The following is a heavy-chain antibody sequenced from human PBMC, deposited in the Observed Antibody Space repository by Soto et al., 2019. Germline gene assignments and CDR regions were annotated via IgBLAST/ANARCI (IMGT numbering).Heavy chain of an antibody. CDR1: GFTLTKAS. CDR3: TTVLGGPLDA. J-gene: IGHJ5*02. Sequence: LRLSCAASGFTLTKASMSWVRQAPGKGLEWVGHIKSNADGGATDYAAPVKGRFTISRDDSKNMLYLQMNSLKTEDTAVYYCTTVLGGPLDAWGQGTLVTVSS. V-gene: IGHV3-15*05. D-gene: IGHD7-27*01. CDR2: IKSNADGGAT.